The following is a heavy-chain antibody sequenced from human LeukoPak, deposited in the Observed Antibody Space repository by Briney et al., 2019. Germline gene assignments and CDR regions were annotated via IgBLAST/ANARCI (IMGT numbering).Heavy chain of an antibody. V-gene: IGHV1-46*01. Sequence: ASVKVSRKASGYTFTSYYMHWVRQAPGQGLEWMGIINPSGGSTSYAQKFQGRVTMTRDTSTSTVYMELSSLRSEDTAVYYCASRGFGVTGEVDYWGQGTLVTVSS. D-gene: IGHD3-10*01. CDR3: ASRGFGVTGEVDY. J-gene: IGHJ4*02. CDR1: GYTFTSYY. CDR2: INPSGGST.